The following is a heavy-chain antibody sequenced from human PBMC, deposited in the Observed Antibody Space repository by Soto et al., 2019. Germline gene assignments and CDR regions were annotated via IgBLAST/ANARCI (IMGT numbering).Heavy chain of an antibody. CDR1: GYTFTSYA. J-gene: IGHJ4*02. CDR3: ARSIVVVTALDY. D-gene: IGHD2-21*02. Sequence: QVQLVQSGAEEKKPGASVKVSFKASGYTFTSYAVHWVRQAPGQGLEWMGWINAGNGNTKYSQKFQGRVTITRDTSASTAYMELSSLRSEDTAVYYCARSIVVVTALDYWGQGTLVTVSS. CDR2: INAGNGNT. V-gene: IGHV1-3*05.